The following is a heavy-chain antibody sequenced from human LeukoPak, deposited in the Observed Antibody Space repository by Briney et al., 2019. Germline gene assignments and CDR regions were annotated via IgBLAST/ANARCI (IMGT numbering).Heavy chain of an antibody. CDR3: ARDRGDEMATNYLPFDY. CDR1: GFTFSSYS. D-gene: IGHD5-24*01. J-gene: IGHJ4*02. V-gene: IGHV3-21*01. Sequence: GGSLRLSCAASGFTFSSYSMNWVRQAPGKGLEWVSSISSSSSYIYYADSVKGRFTISRDNAKNSLYLQMNSLRAEDTAVYYCARDRGDEMATNYLPFDYWGQGTLVTVSS. CDR2: ISSSSSYI.